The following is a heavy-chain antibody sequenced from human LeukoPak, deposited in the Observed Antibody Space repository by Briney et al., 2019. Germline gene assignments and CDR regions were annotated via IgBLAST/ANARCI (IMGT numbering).Heavy chain of an antibody. Sequence: SVKVSCKASGGTFSSYAISWVRQAPGQGLEWMGGIIPIFGTANYAQKFQGRVTITADESTSTAYMELSSLRSEDTAVYYCARSGYSSSWYGYYYYYMDVWGKGTTVTVSS. CDR1: GGTFSSYA. J-gene: IGHJ6*03. D-gene: IGHD6-13*01. CDR3: ARSGYSSSWYGYYYYYMDV. CDR2: IIPIFGTA. V-gene: IGHV1-69*01.